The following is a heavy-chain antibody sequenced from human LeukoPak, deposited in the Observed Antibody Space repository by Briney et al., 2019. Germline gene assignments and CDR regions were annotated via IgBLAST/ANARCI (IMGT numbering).Heavy chain of an antibody. Sequence: GGSLRLSCAASGFTFSNAWMSWVREAPGKGLEWVGRIKSKTDGGTTDYASPVKGRFTISRDDSKNTLYLRMNSLKTEDTAVYYCAPDIVGTAWGQGTLVTVSS. CDR1: GFTFSNAW. CDR3: APDIVGTA. CDR2: IKSKTDGGTT. D-gene: IGHD1-26*01. J-gene: IGHJ4*02. V-gene: IGHV3-15*01.